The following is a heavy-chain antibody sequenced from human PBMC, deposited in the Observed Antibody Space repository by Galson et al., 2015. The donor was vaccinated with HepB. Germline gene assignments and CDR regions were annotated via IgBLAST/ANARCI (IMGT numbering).Heavy chain of an antibody. J-gene: IGHJ4*02. D-gene: IGHD1-14*01. V-gene: IGHV4-39*01. Sequence: TLSLTCTVSGGSIIGSGYYWGWIRQPPGKGLEWIGSIYYSGNAQYSPSLKSRVSISVDTSKNQTSLKLTSMTAADTAVYYFASNPITPLYFDYWGQGTLVTVSS. CDR2: IYYSGNA. CDR1: GGSIIGSGYY. CDR3: ASNPITPLYFDY.